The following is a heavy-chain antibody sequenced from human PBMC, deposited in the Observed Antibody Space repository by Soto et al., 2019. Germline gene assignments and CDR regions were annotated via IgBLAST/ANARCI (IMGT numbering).Heavy chain of an antibody. V-gene: IGHV4-34*01. D-gene: IGHD1-20*01. Sequence: SETLSLTCAVYGGSFSGYYWSWIRQPPGKGLKWIGEINHSGSTNYNPSLKSRVTISLDTSKNQFSLKLSSVTAADTAVYYCARGWYNWNDVWGYYFDYWGQGTLVTVSS. CDR2: INHSGST. CDR1: GGSFSGYY. CDR3: ARGWYNWNDVWGYYFDY. J-gene: IGHJ4*02.